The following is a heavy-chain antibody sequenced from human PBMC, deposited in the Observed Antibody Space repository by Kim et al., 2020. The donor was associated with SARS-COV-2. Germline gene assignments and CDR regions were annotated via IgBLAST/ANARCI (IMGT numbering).Heavy chain of an antibody. CDR2: ISYDGSNK. J-gene: IGHJ6*02. CDR1: GFTFSSYA. V-gene: IGHV3-30*04. Sequence: GGSLRLSCAASGFTFSSYAMHWVRQAPGKGLEWVAVISYDGSNKYYADSMKGRFTISRDNSKNTLYLQMNSLRAEDTAVYYCARVLKPMVRGVYSYGMDVWGQGTTVTVSS. D-gene: IGHD3-10*01. CDR3: ARVLKPMVRGVYSYGMDV.